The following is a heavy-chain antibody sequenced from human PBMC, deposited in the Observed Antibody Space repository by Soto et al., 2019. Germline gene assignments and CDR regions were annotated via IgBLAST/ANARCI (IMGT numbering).Heavy chain of an antibody. CDR1: GGTFSSYA. CDR2: IIPIFGTA. D-gene: IGHD3-3*01. V-gene: IGHV1-69*13. CDR3: ARLHITIFGVDGAYYHYGMDV. J-gene: IGHJ6*02. Sequence: ASVKVSCKASGGTFSSYAISWVRQAPGQGLEWMGGIIPIFGTANYAQKFQGRVTITADESTSTAYMELSSLRSEDTAVYYCARLHITIFGVDGAYYHYGMDVWGQGTTVTVSS.